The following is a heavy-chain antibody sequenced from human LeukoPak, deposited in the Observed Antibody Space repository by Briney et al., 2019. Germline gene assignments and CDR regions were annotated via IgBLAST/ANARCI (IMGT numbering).Heavy chain of an antibody. Sequence: GASVKVSCKVSGYTLTELSMHWVRQAPGKGLEWMGGFDPEDGETIYAQKFQGRVTMTEDTSTDTAYMELSSLRSEDTAVYYCATVGTGGWNLDYWGQGTLVTVSS. CDR2: FDPEDGET. V-gene: IGHV1-24*01. CDR1: GYTLTELS. J-gene: IGHJ4*02. D-gene: IGHD6-19*01. CDR3: ATVGTGGWNLDY.